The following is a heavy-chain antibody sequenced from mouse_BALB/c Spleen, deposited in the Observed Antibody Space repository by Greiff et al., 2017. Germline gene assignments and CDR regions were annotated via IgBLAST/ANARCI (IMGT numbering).Heavy chain of an antibody. V-gene: IGHV2-5-1*01. J-gene: IGHJ4*01. D-gene: IGHD4-1*01. CDR3: AKKGITGTYAMDY. CDR2: IWRGGST. CDR1: GFSLTSYG. Sequence: VQLQQSGPSLVQPSQSLSITCTVSGFSLTSYGVHWVRQSPGKGLEWLGVIWRGGSTDYNAAFMSRLSITKDNSKSQVFFKMNSLQADDTAIYYCAKKGITGTYAMDYGGQGTSVTVSS.